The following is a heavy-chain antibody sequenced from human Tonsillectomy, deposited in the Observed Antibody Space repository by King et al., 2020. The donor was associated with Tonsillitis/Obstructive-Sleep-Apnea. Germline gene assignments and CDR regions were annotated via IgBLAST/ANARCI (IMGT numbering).Heavy chain of an antibody. CDR1: GYTFTGYY. Sequence: VQLVESGAEVKKPGASVKVSCKASGYTFTGYYMHWVRQAPGQGLEWMGWFNPNRGGTNYAQKFQGWGTMTRDTSISTAYMELSRRRSDDTAVYYCARAPLRTDYYYYYMDVWGKGTTVTVSS. D-gene: IGHD4-17*01. CDR2: FNPNRGGT. V-gene: IGHV1-2*04. CDR3: ARAPLRTDYYYYYMDV. J-gene: IGHJ6*03.